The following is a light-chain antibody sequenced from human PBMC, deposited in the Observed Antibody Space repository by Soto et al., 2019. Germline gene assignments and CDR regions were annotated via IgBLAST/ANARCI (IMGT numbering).Light chain of an antibody. V-gene: IGKV1-5*03. CDR3: QHYAGNSPWT. CDR1: QSIDSW. CDR2: KAS. J-gene: IGKJ1*01. Sequence: DIQMTQSPSTLSASVGDRVTITCRASQSIDSWLAWFQQKPGKAPKVLISKASTLESGVPSRFSGSASGTEFTLTIISLQTEDFAAYYCQHYAGNSPWTFGQGTKVEIK.